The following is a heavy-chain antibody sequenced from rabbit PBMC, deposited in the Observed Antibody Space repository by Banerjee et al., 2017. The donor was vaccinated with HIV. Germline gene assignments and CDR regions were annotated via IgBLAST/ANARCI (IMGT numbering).Heavy chain of an antibody. Sequence: QEQLVESGGGLVKPGGTLTLTCKASGIDFSGSGCMCWVRQAPGKGLEWVARIYTGSGSTDYASWAKGRFTISKTSSTTVTLQMTRLTAADTATYFCARGYAGSSGNYSLWGPGTLVTVS. CDR1: GIDFSGSGC. CDR3: ARGYAGSSGNYSL. J-gene: IGHJ4*01. CDR2: IYTGSGST. V-gene: IGHV1S45*01. D-gene: IGHD8-1*01.